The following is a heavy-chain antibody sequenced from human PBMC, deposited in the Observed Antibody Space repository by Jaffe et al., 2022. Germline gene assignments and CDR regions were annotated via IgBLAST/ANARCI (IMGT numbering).Heavy chain of an antibody. CDR1: GGSISSGSYY. J-gene: IGHJ4*02. Sequence: QVQLQESGPGLVKPSQTLSLTCTVSGGSISSGSYYWSWIRQPAGKGLEWIGRIYTSGSTNYNPSLKSRVTISVDTSKNQFSLKLSSVTAADTAVYYCARSAYFDWSFDYWGQGTLVTVSS. CDR2: IYTSGST. D-gene: IGHD3-9*01. V-gene: IGHV4-61*02. CDR3: ARSAYFDWSFDY.